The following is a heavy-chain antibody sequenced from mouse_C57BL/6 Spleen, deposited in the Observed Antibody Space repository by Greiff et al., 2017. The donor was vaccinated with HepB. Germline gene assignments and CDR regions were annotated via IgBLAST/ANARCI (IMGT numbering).Heavy chain of an antibody. CDR3: ARVYYYGSSYKTFDV. V-gene: IGHV1-80*01. Sequence: VNLVESGAELVKPGASVKISCKASGYAFSSYWMNWVKQRPGKGLEWIGQIYPGDGDTNYNGKFKGKATLTADKSSSTAYMQLSSLTSEDSAVYFCARVYYYGSSYKTFDVWGTGTTVTVSS. CDR1: GYAFSSYW. D-gene: IGHD1-1*01. J-gene: IGHJ1*03. CDR2: IYPGDGDT.